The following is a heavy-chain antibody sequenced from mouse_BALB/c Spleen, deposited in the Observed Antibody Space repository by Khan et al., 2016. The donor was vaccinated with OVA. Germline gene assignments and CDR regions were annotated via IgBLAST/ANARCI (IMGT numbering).Heavy chain of an antibody. D-gene: IGHD2-14*01. CDR1: GFSLSRYN. J-gene: IGHJ4*01. CDR3: ARANYRYDGYYAMDF. V-gene: IGHV2-6-4*01. Sequence: QVQLKESGPGLVAPSQSLSITCTVSGFSLSRYNIHWVRQPPGKGLEWLGMIWAGGGTDYNSTLKSRLNISKDNSKSQVFLKMNSLQTDDTAMYYCARANYRYDGYYAMDFWGKGTSVPVSS. CDR2: IWAGGGT.